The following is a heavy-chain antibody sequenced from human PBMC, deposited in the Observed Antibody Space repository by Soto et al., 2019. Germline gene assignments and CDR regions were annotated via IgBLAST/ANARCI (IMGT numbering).Heavy chain of an antibody. CDR1: GGSISSYY. D-gene: IGHD3-22*01. CDR2: IYYSGST. CDR3: ARNRLSYYDSSGYYSAFDI. J-gene: IGHJ3*02. Sequence: SETLSLTCTVSGGSISSYYWSWIRQPPGKGLEWIGYIYYSGSTNYNPSLKSRVTISVDTSKNQFSLKLSSVTAADTAVYYCARNRLSYYDSSGYYSAFDIWGQGTIVTVSS. V-gene: IGHV4-59*01.